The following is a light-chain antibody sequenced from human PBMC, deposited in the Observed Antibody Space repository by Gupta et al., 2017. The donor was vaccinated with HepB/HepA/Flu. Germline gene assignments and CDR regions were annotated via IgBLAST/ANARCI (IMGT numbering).Light chain of an antibody. CDR3: QKENRAPHA. Sequence: DMQMTQSPSPLTASVGDRVTITCRADEDITGYLAWYQQKAGKGPKLLIYETSSLQPGVSSSFRGSGSGTDFTLTISNLQPEDVATYYCQKENRAPHAFGRGTKVDIK. CDR1: EDITGY. CDR2: ETS. J-gene: IGKJ4*01. V-gene: IGKV1-27*01.